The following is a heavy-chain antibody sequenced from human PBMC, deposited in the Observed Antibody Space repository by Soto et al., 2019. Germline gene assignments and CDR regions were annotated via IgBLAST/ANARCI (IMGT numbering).Heavy chain of an antibody. CDR1: GFTFETYA. D-gene: IGHD3-16*01. CDR3: GRGVGGRTSSSHHIDV. CDR2: TWYDGSNK. Sequence: QVHLVESGGGVVQPGRSLRVSCVASGFTFETYAMHWVRQAPGKGLEWVASTWYDGSNKYYGDSVRGRFTISRDNSGDTLYMQMNSRRGEDTAVYYCGRGVGGRTSSSHHIDVWGNGTRVTVSS. V-gene: IGHV3-33*01. J-gene: IGHJ6*03.